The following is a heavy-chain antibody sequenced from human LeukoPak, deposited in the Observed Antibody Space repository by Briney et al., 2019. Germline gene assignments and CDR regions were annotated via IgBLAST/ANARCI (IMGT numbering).Heavy chain of an antibody. V-gene: IGHV6-1*01. CDR2: TYYRSKWYN. J-gene: IGHJ3*02. CDR1: GDSVSSNSAA. D-gene: IGHD2-15*01. Sequence: SQTLSLTCAISGDSVSSNSAAWNWIRQSPSRGLEWLGRTYYRSKWYNDYAVSVKSRITINPDTSKNQFSLQLNSVTPEDTAVYYCAREGDCSGGCCYVGDAFDIWGQGTMVTVSS. CDR3: AREGDCSGGCCYVGDAFDI.